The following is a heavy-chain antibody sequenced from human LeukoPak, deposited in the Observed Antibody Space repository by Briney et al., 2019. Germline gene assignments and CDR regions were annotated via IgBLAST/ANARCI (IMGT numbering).Heavy chain of an antibody. V-gene: IGHV3-9*03. D-gene: IGHD5-24*01. Sequence: GRSLRLSCAASGFTFDDYAMHWVRQAPGKGLEWVSGISWNSGSIGYADSVKGRFTISRDNAKNSLYLQMNSLRAEDMALYYCAKELTIGAFDIWGQGTMVTVSS. CDR2: ISWNSGSI. CDR1: GFTFDDYA. CDR3: AKELTIGAFDI. J-gene: IGHJ3*02.